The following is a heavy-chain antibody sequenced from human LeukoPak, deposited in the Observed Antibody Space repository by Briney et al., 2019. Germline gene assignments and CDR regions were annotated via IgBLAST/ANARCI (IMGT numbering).Heavy chain of an antibody. CDR3: ARDYYDSSGWGRWGVAFDI. V-gene: IGHV1-69*04. J-gene: IGHJ3*02. Sequence: SVKVSCKASGGTFSSYAISWVRPAPGQGLEWMGRIIPILGIANYAQKFQGRVTITADKSTRTAYMELSSLRSEDTAVYYCARDYYDSSGWGRWGVAFDIWGQGTMVTVSS. CDR1: GGTFSSYA. CDR2: IIPILGIA. D-gene: IGHD3-22*01.